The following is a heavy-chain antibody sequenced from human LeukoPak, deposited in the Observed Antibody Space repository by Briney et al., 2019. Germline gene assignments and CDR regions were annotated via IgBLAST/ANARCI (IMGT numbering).Heavy chain of an antibody. CDR2: ISYDGSNK. CDR3: AKDGGGNMDV. Sequence: GRSLRLSCAASGFTFSSYAMHWVRQAPGKGLEWVAVISYDGSNKYYADSVKGRFTISRDNSKNTLYLQMNSLRAEDTAVYYCAKDGGGNMDVWGKGTTVTVSS. D-gene: IGHD3-16*01. J-gene: IGHJ6*03. CDR1: GFTFSSYA. V-gene: IGHV3-30-3*01.